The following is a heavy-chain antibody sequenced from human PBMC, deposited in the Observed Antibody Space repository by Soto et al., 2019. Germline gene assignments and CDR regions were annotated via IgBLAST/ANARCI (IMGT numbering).Heavy chain of an antibody. J-gene: IGHJ6*02. Sequence: AGGSLRLSCAASGFTFSSYGMHWVRQAPGKGLEWVAVISYDGSNKYYADSVKGRFTISRDNSKNTLYLQMNSLRAEDTAVYYCANSPSSGWFRVTTYYGMDVWGQGTTVTVSS. D-gene: IGHD6-19*01. CDR3: ANSPSSGWFRVTTYYGMDV. CDR1: GFTFSSYG. V-gene: IGHV3-30*18. CDR2: ISYDGSNK.